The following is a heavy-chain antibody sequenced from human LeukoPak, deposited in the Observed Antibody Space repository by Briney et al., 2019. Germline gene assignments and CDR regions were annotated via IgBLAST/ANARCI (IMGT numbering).Heavy chain of an antibody. Sequence: GGSLRLSCAASGFTFSSYDMSWVRQAPGKGLEWVSAISGSGGSTYYADSVKGRFTISRDNSKNTLYLQMNSLRAEDTAVYYCAKSNYYDSSGYYYGDYFDYWGQGTLVTVSS. CDR3: AKSNYYDSSGYYYGDYFDY. D-gene: IGHD3-22*01. CDR1: GFTFSSYD. V-gene: IGHV3-23*01. J-gene: IGHJ4*02. CDR2: ISGSGGST.